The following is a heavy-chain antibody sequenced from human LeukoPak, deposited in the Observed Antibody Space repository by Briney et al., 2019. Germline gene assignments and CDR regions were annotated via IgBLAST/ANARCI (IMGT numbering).Heavy chain of an antibody. Sequence: QPGGSLRLSCAASGFTFSRYWMHWVRQAPGKGLVWVSRINSDGSSTSYADSVKGRFTISRDNAKNTLYLQMNSLRAEDTAVYYCARDQRDTAMSLYYFDYWGQGTLVTVSS. J-gene: IGHJ4*02. CDR3: ARDQRDTAMSLYYFDY. V-gene: IGHV3-74*01. D-gene: IGHD5-18*01. CDR1: GFTFSRYW. CDR2: INSDGSST.